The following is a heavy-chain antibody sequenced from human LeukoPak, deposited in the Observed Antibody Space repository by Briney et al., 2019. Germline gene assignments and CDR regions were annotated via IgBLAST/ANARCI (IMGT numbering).Heavy chain of an antibody. Sequence: GGSLRLSCAASGFTFSSYSMNWVRQAPGKGLECVSSISSSSSYIYYADSVKGRFTISRDNAKNSLYLQMNSLRAEDTAVYYCARDDLGYYGYWGQGTLVTVSS. D-gene: IGHD3-22*01. CDR3: ARDDLGYYGY. CDR1: GFTFSSYS. J-gene: IGHJ4*02. V-gene: IGHV3-21*01. CDR2: ISSSSSYI.